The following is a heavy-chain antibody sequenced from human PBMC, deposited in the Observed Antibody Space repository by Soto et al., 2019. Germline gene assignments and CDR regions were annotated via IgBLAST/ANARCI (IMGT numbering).Heavy chain of an antibody. D-gene: IGHD4-17*01. J-gene: IGHJ4*02. CDR3: ARESINYGGNFNDY. Sequence: QVQLQESGPGLVRPSQTLSLTCTVSGGSIHNVNYYWSWIRQPPGKGLECIGYIYHGGNTYYKPSLRSRGGISIDTSRNQFSLQLTSVTAADTAVYSCARESINYGGNFNDYWGRGTLVTVSS. CDR2: IYHGGNT. CDR1: GGSIHNVNYY. V-gene: IGHV4-30-4*01.